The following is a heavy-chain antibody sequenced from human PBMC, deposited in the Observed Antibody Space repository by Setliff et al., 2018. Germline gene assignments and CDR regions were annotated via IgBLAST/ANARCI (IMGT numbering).Heavy chain of an antibody. J-gene: IGHJ6*02. V-gene: IGHV1-69*13. CDR3: ARVLEPNYDILTGYYYYYYYGMDV. Sequence: VASVKVSCKASGGTFSSYAISWVRQAPGQGLEWMGGIIPIFGTANYAQKFQGRVTITADESTSTAYMELSSLRSEDTAVYHCARVLEPNYDILTGYYYYYYYGMDVWGQGTTVTSP. CDR1: GGTFSSYA. CDR2: IIPIFGTA. D-gene: IGHD3-9*01.